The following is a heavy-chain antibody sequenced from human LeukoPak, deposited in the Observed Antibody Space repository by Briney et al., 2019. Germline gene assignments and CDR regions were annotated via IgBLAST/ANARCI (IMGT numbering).Heavy chain of an antibody. J-gene: IGHJ4*02. CDR1: GGTFSSYA. CDR3: ARADESYSDYYFEY. V-gene: IGHV1-69*04. CDR2: IIPILGIV. Sequence: ASVKVSCKASGGTFSSYAISWVRQAPGQGLEWMGRIIPILGIVNYAQKFQGRVTITADKSTSTAYMELSSLRSEDTAVYYCARADESYSDYYFEYWGQGTLVTVSS. D-gene: IGHD4-11*01.